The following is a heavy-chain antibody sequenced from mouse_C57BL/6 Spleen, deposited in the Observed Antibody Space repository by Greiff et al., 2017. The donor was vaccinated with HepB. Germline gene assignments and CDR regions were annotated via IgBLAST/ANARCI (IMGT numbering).Heavy chain of an antibody. D-gene: IGHD2-4*01. CDR3: ARGVTLRDWYFDV. Sequence: QVTLKESGPGILQSSQTLSLTCSFSGFSLSTSGMGVSWIRQPSGKGLEWLAHIYWDDDKRYNPSLKSRLTISKDTSRNQVFLKITSVDTADTATYYCARGVTLRDWYFDVWGTGTTVTVSS. CDR2: IYWDDDK. V-gene: IGHV8-12*01. CDR1: GFSLSTSGMG. J-gene: IGHJ1*03.